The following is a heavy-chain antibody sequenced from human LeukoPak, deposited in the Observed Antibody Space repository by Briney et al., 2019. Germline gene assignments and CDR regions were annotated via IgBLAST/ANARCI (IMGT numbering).Heavy chain of an antibody. D-gene: IGHD3-10*01. CDR3: ARHLTMVRGVIITNYYYYMDV. V-gene: IGHV4-39*01. J-gene: IGHJ6*03. Sequence: SETLSLTCTVSGGSISSSWYYWGWIRQPPGQGLESIGSIYYSGSTYYNPCLKSRVTISVDTSKNQFSLTLSSVTAADTAVYYCARHLTMVRGVIITNYYYYMDVWGKGTTVTVSS. CDR2: IYYSGST. CDR1: GGSISSSWYY.